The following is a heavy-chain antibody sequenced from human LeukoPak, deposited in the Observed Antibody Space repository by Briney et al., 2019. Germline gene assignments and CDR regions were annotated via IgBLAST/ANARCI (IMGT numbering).Heavy chain of an antibody. Sequence: GGSLRLSCATSGFTFSSYEMNWVRQAPGKGLEWISYITTSGTSTYYADSVKGRFTISRDNGKTALSLQMNSLRAEDTAVYYCVVHSATSCYWGQGTLVT. CDR1: GFTFSSYE. V-gene: IGHV3-48*03. J-gene: IGHJ4*02. CDR3: VVHSATSCY. CDR2: ITTSGTST. D-gene: IGHD1-26*01.